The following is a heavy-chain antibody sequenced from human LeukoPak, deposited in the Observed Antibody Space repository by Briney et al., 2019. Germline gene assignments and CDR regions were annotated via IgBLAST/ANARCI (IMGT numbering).Heavy chain of an antibody. D-gene: IGHD3-22*01. CDR1: GGSISSYY. J-gene: IGHJ5*02. CDR2: IYTSGNT. V-gene: IGHV4-4*07. CDR3: ARDGYYFDSSGYYL. Sequence: PSETLSLTCTVSGGSISSYYWSWIRQPAGKGLEWIGHIYTSGNTNYNPSLKSRVTMSVDTSKNQFSLKLRSVTAADTAVYYCARDGYYFDSSGYYLWGQGTLVTVSS.